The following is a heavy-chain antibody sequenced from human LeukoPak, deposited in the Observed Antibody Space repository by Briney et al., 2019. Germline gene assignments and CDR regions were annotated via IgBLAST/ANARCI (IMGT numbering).Heavy chain of an antibody. D-gene: IGHD6-19*01. CDR2: ISSSGSTI. J-gene: IGHJ4*02. Sequence: GGSLRLSCAASGFTFSSYWMSWIRQAPGKGLEWVSYISSSGSTIYYAGSVKGRFTISRDNAKNSLYLQMNSLRAEDTAVYYCARDGGIAVADYWGQGTLVTVSS. CDR1: GFTFSSYW. V-gene: IGHV3-11*01. CDR3: ARDGGIAVADY.